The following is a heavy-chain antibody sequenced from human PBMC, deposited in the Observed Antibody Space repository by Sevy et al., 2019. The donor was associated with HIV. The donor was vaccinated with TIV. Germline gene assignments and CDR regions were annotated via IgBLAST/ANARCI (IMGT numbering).Heavy chain of an antibody. CDR1: GFTFSSYA. CDR3: GKVFRATAILPLDY. J-gene: IGHJ4*02. CDR2: ISGGGGNT. D-gene: IGHD2-21*02. V-gene: IGHV3-23*01. Sequence: GGSLRLSCAASGFTFSSYAMGWVRQAPGRGLEWVSAISGGGGNTYYADSVKGGFTNSRDNSKNTLYLQMNSLRAEDTAVYYCGKVFRATAILPLDYWGQRTLVTVSS.